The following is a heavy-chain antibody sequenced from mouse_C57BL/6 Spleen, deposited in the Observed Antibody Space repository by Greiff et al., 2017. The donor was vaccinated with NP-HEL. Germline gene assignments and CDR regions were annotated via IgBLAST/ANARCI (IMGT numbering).Heavy chain of an antibody. J-gene: IGHJ2*01. D-gene: IGHD2-4*01. CDR1: GYTFTDYE. CDR2: IDPETGGT. CDR3: TRDYGLGNY. V-gene: IGHV1-15*01. Sequence: VQLQQSGAELVRPGASVTLSCKASGYTFTDYEMHWVKQTPVHGLEWIGAIDPETGGTAYNQKFKGKAILTADKSSSTAYMELRSLTSEDSAVYYCTRDYGLGNYWGQGTTLTVSS.